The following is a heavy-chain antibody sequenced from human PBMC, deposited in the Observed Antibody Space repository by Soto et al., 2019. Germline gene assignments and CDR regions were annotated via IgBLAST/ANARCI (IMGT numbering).Heavy chain of an antibody. J-gene: IGHJ5*02. D-gene: IGHD2-2*01. Sequence: QVQLQQWGAGLLKPSETLSLTCAVYGGSFSGYYWNWIRHPPGTGLDWIGEINHSGSTTYNPSLKIRVTISEDTSKNQFSMNLRSVAAADAAEYSCARGHVVRSNSCCNWFDPWGQGTLVAVSS. CDR2: INHSGST. CDR3: ARGHVVRSNSCCNWFDP. V-gene: IGHV4-34*01. CDR1: GGSFSGYY.